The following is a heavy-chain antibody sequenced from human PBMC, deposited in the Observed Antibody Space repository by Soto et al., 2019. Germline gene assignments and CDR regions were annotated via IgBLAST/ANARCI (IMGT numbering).Heavy chain of an antibody. D-gene: IGHD4-4*01. Sequence: GGSLRLSCAASGFTFSSYEMSWVRQAPGKGLEWIGAITGAGGSTYNADSVKGRFTISRDNSKKTVYLQVDSLRVEDTAVYYCAKGHSDSFGNYDYFGMDVWGQGTTVTVSS. CDR2: ITGAGGST. J-gene: IGHJ6*02. CDR3: AKGHSDSFGNYDYFGMDV. CDR1: GFTFSSYE. V-gene: IGHV3-23*01.